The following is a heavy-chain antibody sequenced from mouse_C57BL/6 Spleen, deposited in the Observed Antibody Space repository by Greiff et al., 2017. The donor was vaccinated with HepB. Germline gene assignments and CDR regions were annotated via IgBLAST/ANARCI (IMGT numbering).Heavy chain of an antibody. CDR3: ARREPYGSRSEGYAMDY. V-gene: IGHV1-69*01. CDR2: IDPSDSYT. D-gene: IGHD1-1*01. J-gene: IGHJ4*01. CDR1: GYTFTSYW. Sequence: QVQLQQPGAELVMPGASVKLSCKASGYTFTSYWMHWVKQRPGQGLEWIGEIDPSDSYTNYNQKFKGKSTLTVDKSSSTAYMQLSSLTSEDSAVYYCARREPYGSRSEGYAMDYWGQGTSVTVSS.